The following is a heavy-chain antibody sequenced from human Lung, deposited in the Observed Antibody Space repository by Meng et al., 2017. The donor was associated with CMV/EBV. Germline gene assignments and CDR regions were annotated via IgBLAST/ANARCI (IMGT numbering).Heavy chain of an antibody. Sequence: SVXVSCKASGYTFTNYVINWVRQAPGQGLEWMGWVSGYNDNTKYAQKLQDRVTMTTDISTSTAYMELRSLRSDDTAIYYCARTYCSSTSCSPPYYYAMDVWXQGTTVTVSS. J-gene: IGHJ6*02. CDR1: GYTFTNYV. CDR2: VSGYNDNT. V-gene: IGHV1-18*01. CDR3: ARTYCSSTSCSPPYYYAMDV. D-gene: IGHD2-2*01.